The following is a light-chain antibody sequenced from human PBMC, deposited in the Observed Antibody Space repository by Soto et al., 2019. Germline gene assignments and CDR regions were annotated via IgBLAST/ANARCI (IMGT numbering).Light chain of an antibody. Sequence: QSALTQPASVSGSPGQSITISCTGTSSDVGGYNYVSWYQQHPGKAPKLMIYDVSNRPSGVSNRFSGSKSGNTASLTISGLPAEDEADYYCSSYTSSSIYVVFGGGTKLTVL. J-gene: IGLJ2*01. V-gene: IGLV2-14*01. CDR1: SSDVGGYNY. CDR3: SSYTSSSIYVV. CDR2: DVS.